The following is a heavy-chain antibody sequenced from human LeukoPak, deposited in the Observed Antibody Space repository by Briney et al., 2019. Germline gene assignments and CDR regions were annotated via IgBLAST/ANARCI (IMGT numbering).Heavy chain of an antibody. Sequence: EASVKVSCKASGGTFSSYAISWVRQAPGQGLEWMGGIIPIFGTANYAQKLQGRVTMTTDTSTSTAYMELRSLRSDDTAVYYCARVDVIAVAGSTDFDYWGQGTLVTVSS. V-gene: IGHV1-69*05. D-gene: IGHD6-19*01. CDR1: GGTFSSYA. CDR3: ARVDVIAVAGSTDFDY. J-gene: IGHJ4*02. CDR2: IIPIFGTA.